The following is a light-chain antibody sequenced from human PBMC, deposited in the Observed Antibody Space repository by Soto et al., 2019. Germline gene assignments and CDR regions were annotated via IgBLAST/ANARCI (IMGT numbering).Light chain of an antibody. J-gene: IGKJ1*01. CDR2: GAS. V-gene: IGKV1-39*01. CDR1: QTISTY. Sequence: DIQMTQSPSSLSASVGDRVNITCRASQTISTYLNWYQQKPGKAPKLLIYGASSLQSGVPSRFSGSGSGTDFTLTIRSLQPEDFATYYCQQSYITPWTFGQGTKVDIK. CDR3: QQSYITPWT.